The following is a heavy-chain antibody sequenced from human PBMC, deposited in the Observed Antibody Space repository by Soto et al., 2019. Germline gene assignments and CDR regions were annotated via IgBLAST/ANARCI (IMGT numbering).Heavy chain of an antibody. V-gene: IGHV1-18*01. J-gene: IGHJ5*02. CDR2: ISLYSDGT. D-gene: IGHD2-2*01. CDR1: GYTFSNYG. CDR3: ARVVPGAEAWFGP. Sequence: GASVKVSCKTSGYTFSNYGITWVRQAPGQPLEWLGWISLYSDGTNYAQKFQGRVSMTTDTSTTTAYMERRSLRSDDTAVYYCARVVPGAEAWFGPWGQGTLVTVSS.